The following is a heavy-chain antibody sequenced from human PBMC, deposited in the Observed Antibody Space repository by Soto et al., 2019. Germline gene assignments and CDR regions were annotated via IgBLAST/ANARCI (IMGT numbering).Heavy chain of an antibody. V-gene: IGHV4-39*01. Sequence: LSLTCSVSGGSLSSRTFWWAWIRQPPGKGLDCIVDTYYRGRSYSSPSLKRRVTLSVDTTKNRSSLQLNCVTAADTAVYYCASHHRDDYNYGGSGIFDYWGQG. CDR1: GGSLSSRTFW. J-gene: IGHJ4*02. D-gene: IGHD4-4*01. CDR2: TYYRGRS. CDR3: ASHHRDDYNYGGSGIFDY.